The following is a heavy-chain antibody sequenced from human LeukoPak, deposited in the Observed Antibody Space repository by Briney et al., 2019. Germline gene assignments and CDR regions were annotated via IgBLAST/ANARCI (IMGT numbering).Heavy chain of an antibody. Sequence: ASVKVSCKASGYTFTGYYMHWVRQAPGKGLEWMGGSDPEDGETIYAQKFQGRVTMTEDTSTDTAYMELSSLRSEDTAVYYCATAVGATRTGTDYWGQGTLVTVSS. V-gene: IGHV1-24*01. J-gene: IGHJ4*02. CDR3: ATAVGATRTGTDY. CDR1: GYTFTGYY. CDR2: SDPEDGET. D-gene: IGHD1-26*01.